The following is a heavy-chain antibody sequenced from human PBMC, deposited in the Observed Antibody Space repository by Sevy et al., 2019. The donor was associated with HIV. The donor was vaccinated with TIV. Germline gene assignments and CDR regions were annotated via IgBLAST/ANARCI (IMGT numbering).Heavy chain of an antibody. V-gene: IGHV3-74*01. Sequence: GGSLRLSCVASGFTFSYYWVHWVRQPPGKGLVWVSRFNSDGSTTSYADSVKGRFTISRDNAKNTLYLQMNSLRAEDTAVYYCARGNENSRGWSDMDVWGKGTTVTVSS. CDR3: ARGNENSRGWSDMDV. CDR2: FNSDGSTT. D-gene: IGHD6-19*01. J-gene: IGHJ6*03. CDR1: GFTFSYYW.